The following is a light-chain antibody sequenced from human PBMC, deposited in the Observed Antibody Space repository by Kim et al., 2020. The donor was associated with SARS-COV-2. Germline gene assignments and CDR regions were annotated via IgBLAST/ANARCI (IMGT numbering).Light chain of an antibody. J-gene: IGKJ1*01. Sequence: STGDRVTITCRASQGISSYLAWYQQKPGKAPKLLIYAASTLQSGVPSRFSGSGSGTDFTLTISCLQSEDFATYYCQQYYSYPPWTFGQGTKVDIK. V-gene: IGKV1-8*01. CDR3: QQYYSYPPWT. CDR1: QGISSY. CDR2: AAS.